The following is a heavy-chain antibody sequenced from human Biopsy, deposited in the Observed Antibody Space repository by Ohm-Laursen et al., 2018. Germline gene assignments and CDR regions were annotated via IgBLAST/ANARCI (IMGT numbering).Heavy chain of an antibody. Sequence: SLRLSCSASGFIFSTYTMNWVRQAPGKGLEWVSTISANGVTTFYADSVKGRFTISRDGSSDTLYLQMHSLRADDTALYYCAKGGYCSATSCNMDVDYWGQGALVTVSS. D-gene: IGHD2-2*02. CDR3: AKGGYCSATSCNMDVDY. CDR2: ISANGVTT. V-gene: IGHV3-23*01. J-gene: IGHJ4*02. CDR1: GFIFSTYT.